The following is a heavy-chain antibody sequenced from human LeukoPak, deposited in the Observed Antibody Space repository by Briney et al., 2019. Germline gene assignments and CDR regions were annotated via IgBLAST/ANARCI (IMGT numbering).Heavy chain of an antibody. D-gene: IGHD3-22*01. CDR3: ARASEGFYDSSGYYNAFDI. Sequence: SVKVSCEASGGTFSSYAISWVRQAPGQGLEWMGGIIHIFGTANYAQKFQGRVTITTDESTSTAYMELSSLRSEDTAVYYCARASEGFYDSSGYYNAFDIWGQGTMVTVSS. V-gene: IGHV1-69*05. J-gene: IGHJ3*02. CDR2: IIHIFGTA. CDR1: GGTFSSYA.